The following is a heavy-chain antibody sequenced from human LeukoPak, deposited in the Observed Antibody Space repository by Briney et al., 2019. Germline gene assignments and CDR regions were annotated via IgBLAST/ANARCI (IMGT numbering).Heavy chain of an antibody. Sequence: GGSLRLSCAASGFTFSSYAMSWVRQAPGKGLEWVSSIGESGINTYYADSVKGRFTISRDNSKNTLYLQMNSLRAEDTAVYYCAKDFYDYVWGSYRYLLYYFDYWGQGTLVTVSS. CDR2: IGESGINT. CDR1: GFTFSSYA. J-gene: IGHJ4*02. V-gene: IGHV3-23*01. D-gene: IGHD3-16*02. CDR3: AKDFYDYVWGSYRYLLYYFDY.